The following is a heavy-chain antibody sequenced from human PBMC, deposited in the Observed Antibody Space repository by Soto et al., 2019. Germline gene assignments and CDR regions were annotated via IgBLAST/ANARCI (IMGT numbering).Heavy chain of an antibody. Sequence: QVHLVQSGAEVKKPGASVKVSCKTSGYTFTSYHISWVRQAPGQGLEWMGWISAYNTNTNYAQKFQGRVTMTTDRLTSTDYMELRSLRSDDTAVYYCGRDTPPTDYWGQGTLVTVSS. CDR1: GYTFTSYH. J-gene: IGHJ4*02. V-gene: IGHV1-18*01. CDR3: GRDTPPTDY. CDR2: ISAYNTNT.